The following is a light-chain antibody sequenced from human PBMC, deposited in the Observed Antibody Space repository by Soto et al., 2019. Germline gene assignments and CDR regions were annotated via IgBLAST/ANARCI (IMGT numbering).Light chain of an antibody. CDR1: QSINNW. CDR2: RAS. Sequence: DIERTQSPSTLPSSVGERVTITCRASQSINNWFAWYQQKPGQAPRLLIYRASTRDTGIPSRLSGSGSGTEFTLTISSLQPDDFATYYCLQYEKYWTFGQGTKVDIK. J-gene: IGKJ1*01. CDR3: LQYEKYWT. V-gene: IGKV1-5*01.